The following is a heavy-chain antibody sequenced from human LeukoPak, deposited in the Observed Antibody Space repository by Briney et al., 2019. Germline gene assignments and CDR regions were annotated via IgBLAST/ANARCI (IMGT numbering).Heavy chain of an antibody. D-gene: IGHD6-13*01. J-gene: IGHJ4*02. Sequence: GGSLRLSCAASGFTFSSYGMHWVRQAPGKGLEWVAVVWYDGSNKYYADSAKGRFTISRDNSKNTLYLQMNSLRVEDTAVYYCARGGGLGSSWYAFDFWGQGTLVTVSS. V-gene: IGHV3-33*01. CDR2: VWYDGSNK. CDR3: ARGGGLGSSWYAFDF. CDR1: GFTFSSYG.